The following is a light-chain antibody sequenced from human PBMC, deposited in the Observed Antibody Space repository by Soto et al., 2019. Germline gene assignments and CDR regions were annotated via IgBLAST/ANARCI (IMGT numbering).Light chain of an antibody. CDR1: QGISSW. Sequence: DLQMTQSPSSLSASVGDRVSITCRASQGISSWIAWYQQKPGKGPKSLIFAASSLQSGVSSRFSASASGTDFTLTINSLQPEDSATYYCHQYHSYPLSFGGGTKVEIK. CDR3: HQYHSYPLS. V-gene: IGKV1D-16*01. J-gene: IGKJ4*01. CDR2: AAS.